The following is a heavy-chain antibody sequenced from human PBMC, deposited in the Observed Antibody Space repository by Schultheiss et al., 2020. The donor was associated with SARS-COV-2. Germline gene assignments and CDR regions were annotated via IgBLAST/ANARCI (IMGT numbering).Heavy chain of an antibody. J-gene: IGHJ6*02. CDR3: ARLWGDRGMDV. Sequence: GSLRLSCAASGFTFSMYWMHWVRQAPGKGLVWVSRINSDGSSTTYADSVKGRFTTSRDNAKNTVYLQMNSLRADDTAVYYCARLWGDRGMDVWGQGTTVTVSS. V-gene: IGHV3-74*01. CDR2: INSDGSST. CDR1: GFTFSMYW. D-gene: IGHD3-10*01.